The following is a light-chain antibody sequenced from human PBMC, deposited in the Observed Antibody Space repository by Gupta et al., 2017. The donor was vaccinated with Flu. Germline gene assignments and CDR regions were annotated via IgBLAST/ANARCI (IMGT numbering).Light chain of an antibody. Sequence: PATLSWSPGERATLYCRAREDHKSFLSWFQQKPGQPPRLLIFDTSNRANGIPARFSGSGSGRKFTLTISSPESEDFAVYYCQQRNNFPITFGHGTKVDMK. CDR3: QQRNNFPIT. CDR1: EDHKSF. V-gene: IGKV3-11*02. J-gene: IGKJ3*01. CDR2: DTS.